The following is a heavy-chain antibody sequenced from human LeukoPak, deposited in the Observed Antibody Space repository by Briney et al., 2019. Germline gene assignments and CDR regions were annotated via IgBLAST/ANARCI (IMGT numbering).Heavy chain of an antibody. D-gene: IGHD5-24*01. Sequence: PGGSLRLSCAASGFTFSSYEMNWVRQAPGKGLEWVSYISSSGSTIYYADSVKGRFTISRDNAKNSLYLQMNSLRAEDSAVYYCARDMARWGSTWGQGTLVTVSS. CDR2: ISSSGSTI. CDR1: GFTFSSYE. V-gene: IGHV3-48*03. CDR3: ARDMARWGST. J-gene: IGHJ4*02.